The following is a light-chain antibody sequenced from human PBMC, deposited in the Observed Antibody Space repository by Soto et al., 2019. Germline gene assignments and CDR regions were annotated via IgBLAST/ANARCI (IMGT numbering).Light chain of an antibody. V-gene: IGKV1-5*01. CDR1: QSISSW. J-gene: IGKJ1*01. Sequence: DIQMTQFPSTLSAPVGDRVIITCRASQSISSWLAWYQQKPGKAPNLLIYDASSLESGVPSRFSGSGSGTEFTLTISSLQPDDFATYYCQQYHSSWTFGQGTKVEIK. CDR2: DAS. CDR3: QQYHSSWT.